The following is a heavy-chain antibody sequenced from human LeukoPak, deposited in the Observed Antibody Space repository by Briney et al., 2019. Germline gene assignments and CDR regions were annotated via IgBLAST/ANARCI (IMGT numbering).Heavy chain of an antibody. J-gene: IGHJ4*02. D-gene: IGHD2/OR15-2a*01. Sequence: SETLSLTCAVYGGSFSGYYWSWIRQPPGKGLEWIGEINHSGSTNYNPSLKSRVTISADTSKNQFSLKLSSVTAADTAVYYCARAFYYSRFDYWGQGTLVTVSS. V-gene: IGHV4-34*01. CDR2: INHSGST. CDR1: GGSFSGYY. CDR3: ARAFYYSRFDY.